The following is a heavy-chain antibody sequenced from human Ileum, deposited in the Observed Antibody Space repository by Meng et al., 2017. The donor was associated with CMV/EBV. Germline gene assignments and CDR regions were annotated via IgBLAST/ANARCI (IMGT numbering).Heavy chain of an antibody. Sequence: LETLSLTCTVSGGSISSSSYYWSWIRQPPGKGLEWIGSIYYSGSTYYNPSLKSRVTISVDTSKNQFSLKLSSMTAADTAVYYCASTIFGVVGAYDYYYGMDVWGQGTTVTVSS. J-gene: IGHJ6*02. CDR1: GGSISSSSYY. V-gene: IGHV4-39*01. CDR2: IYYSGST. D-gene: IGHD3-3*01. CDR3: ASTIFGVVGAYDYYYGMDV.